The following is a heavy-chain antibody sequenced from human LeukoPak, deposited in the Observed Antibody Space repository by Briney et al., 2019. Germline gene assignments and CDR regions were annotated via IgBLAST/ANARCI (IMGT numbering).Heavy chain of an antibody. CDR2: IYYSGST. D-gene: IGHD5-18*01. CDR1: GGSISSSIYY. V-gene: IGHV4-61*01. CDR3: ARLVRGFTYGFDTGFDY. Sequence: SETLSLTCTVSGGSISSSIYYWSWIRQPPGKGLEGIGYIYYSGSTNYNPSLKSRVTISVDTSKNQFSLKLSSVTAADTAVYYCARLVRGFTYGFDTGFDYWGQGTLVTVSS. J-gene: IGHJ4*02.